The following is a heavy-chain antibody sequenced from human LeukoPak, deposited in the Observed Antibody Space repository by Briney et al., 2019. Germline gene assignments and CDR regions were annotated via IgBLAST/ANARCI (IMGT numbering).Heavy chain of an antibody. CDR2: IYTSGST. CDR1: GGSISSGSYY. V-gene: IGHV4-61*02. J-gene: IGHJ4*02. Sequence: SETLSLTCTVSGGSISSGSYYWSWIRQPAGKGLEWIGRIYTSGSTNYNPSLKSRVTISVDTSKNQFSLKLSSVTAADTAVYYCARAGDSSGYFPSFGFLKGFDYWGQGTLVTVSS. D-gene: IGHD3-22*01. CDR3: ARAGDSSGYFPSFGFLKGFDY.